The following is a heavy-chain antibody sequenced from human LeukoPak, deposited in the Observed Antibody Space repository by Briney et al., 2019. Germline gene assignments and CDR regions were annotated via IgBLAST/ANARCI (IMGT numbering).Heavy chain of an antibody. CDR1: GYTFTSYG. D-gene: IGHD2-15*01. CDR2: ISAYNGNA. V-gene: IGHV1-18*01. Sequence: ASVKVCCTASGYTFTSYGISWVRQAPGQGLGWMGWISAYNGNANYAQKLQVRGTMTTDTSTSRAYMELTSLRSDNTPVYYCAGSCTQLTQNWGQGTLVTVSS. J-gene: IGHJ4*02. CDR3: AGSCTQLTQN.